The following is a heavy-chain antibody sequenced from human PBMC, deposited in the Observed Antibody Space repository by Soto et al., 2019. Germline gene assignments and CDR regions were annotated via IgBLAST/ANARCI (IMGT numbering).Heavy chain of an antibody. V-gene: IGHV1-18*01. CDR1: GYTFTSYG. D-gene: IGHD5-12*01. CDR3: ARDLASGGDGTPLDY. Sequence: ASVKVSCKASGYTFTSYGIIWVRQAPGQGLEWMGWISAYNGNTNYVQKVQGRVTMTTDTSTSTAYIELRSLRSEDTDVYYCARDLASGGDGTPLDYWGQGTLVTVSS. J-gene: IGHJ4*02. CDR2: ISAYNGNT.